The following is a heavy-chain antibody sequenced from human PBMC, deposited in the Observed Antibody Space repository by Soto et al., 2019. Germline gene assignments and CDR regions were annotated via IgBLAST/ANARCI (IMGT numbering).Heavy chain of an antibody. V-gene: IGHV1-18*01. CDR1: GYTFTNYG. D-gene: IGHD3-10*01. CDR2: VSAYNGNT. J-gene: IGHJ4*02. CDR3: ARDPGADHMEF. Sequence: ASVKVSCKASGYTFTNYGFSWVRQAPGQGLEWMGWVSAYNGNTKYEQKFQDRISMTTDTSTSTAYMEVRSLTSDDTAFYYCARDPGADHMEFWGQGTLVTVYS.